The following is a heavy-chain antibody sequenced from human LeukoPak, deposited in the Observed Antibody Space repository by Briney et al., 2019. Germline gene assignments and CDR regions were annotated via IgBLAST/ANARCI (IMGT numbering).Heavy chain of an antibody. Sequence: PSETLSPTCAVYGGSFSGYYWSWIRQPPGKGLEWIGEIDHSGSTNYNPYLKSRVTISLDASKNQFSLKLSSVTAADTAVYYCARAPYLSSGSWGQGILVAVSS. CDR1: GGSFSGYY. V-gene: IGHV4-34*01. CDR3: ARAPYLSSGS. CDR2: IDHSGST. D-gene: IGHD3-22*01. J-gene: IGHJ3*01.